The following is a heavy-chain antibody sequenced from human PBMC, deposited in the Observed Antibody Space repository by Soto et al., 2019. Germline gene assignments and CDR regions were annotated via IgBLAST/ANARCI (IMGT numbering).Heavy chain of an antibody. CDR3: AEESVYNCDYLRWFDP. Sequence: TSETLSLTCTVSGGSISNYYWSWIRQPPGRGLEWIGHIFYSGSTNYNPALKSRVTISVDTSKSQFSLKLSSVTAADTAVYYCAEESVYNCDYLRWFDPWGPGTLVTVSS. V-gene: IGHV4-59*03. CDR1: GGSISNYY. J-gene: IGHJ5*02. CDR2: IFYSGST. D-gene: IGHD1-1*01.